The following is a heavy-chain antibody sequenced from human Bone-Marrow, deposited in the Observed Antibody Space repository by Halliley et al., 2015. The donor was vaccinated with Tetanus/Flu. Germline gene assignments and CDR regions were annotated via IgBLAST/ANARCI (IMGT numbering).Heavy chain of an antibody. Sequence: GLVKPSQTLSLTCAISGDSFSNNDAAWNWIRQSPSRGLEWLGRTYYRSKWYNDYAVSAKSRITIDPDTSKNQFSLQLNSVTPEDTAVYYCARGLRSALDIWGQGTMVTVSS. J-gene: IGHJ3*02. CDR1: GDSFSNNDAA. V-gene: IGHV6-1*01. CDR3: ARGLRSALDI. CDR2: TYYRSKWYN.